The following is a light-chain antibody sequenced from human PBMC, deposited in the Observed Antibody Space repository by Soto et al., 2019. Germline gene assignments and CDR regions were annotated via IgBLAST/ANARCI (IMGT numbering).Light chain of an antibody. CDR3: CAYAGSNNHVV. J-gene: IGLJ2*01. V-gene: IGLV2-8*01. CDR1: SSDVGGYNY. Sequence: QSVLTQPPSASGSPGQSVTISCTGTSSDVGGYNYVSWYQQHPGKAPKLMIYEVSKRPSGVPDRFSGSKSGNTASLTVSGVQAEDEDYYCCCAYAGSNNHVVFGGGTKLTVL. CDR2: EVS.